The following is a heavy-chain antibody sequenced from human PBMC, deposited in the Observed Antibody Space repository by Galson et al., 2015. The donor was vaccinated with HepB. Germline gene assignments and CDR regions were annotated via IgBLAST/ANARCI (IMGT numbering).Heavy chain of an antibody. Sequence: SLRLSCAASGLTVNNKYMSWVRQAPGKGLEWVSVLYGGGVTYYPDSVKGRFTISRDSSTNTVYLQMNSLRPVDTAIYYCARGGSGSYYIDYWGQGTLVTVSS. D-gene: IGHD3-10*01. CDR2: LYGGGVT. CDR3: ARGGSGSYYIDY. V-gene: IGHV3-66*02. CDR1: GLTVNNKY. J-gene: IGHJ4*02.